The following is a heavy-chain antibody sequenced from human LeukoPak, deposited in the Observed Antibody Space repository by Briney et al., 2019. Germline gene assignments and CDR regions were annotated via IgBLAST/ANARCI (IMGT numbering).Heavy chain of an antibody. CDR2: ISHDGII. J-gene: IGHJ4*02. Sequence: GGSLRVSCETAGFTFSSYVMHWVRRTPGKGLVWVSRISHDGIISYADSVKGRFTISRDNAKNTLILQMNSLRVEDTAVYYCARDWVYKIDYWGRGTLVTVSS. CDR1: GFTFSSYV. CDR3: ARDWVYKIDY. D-gene: IGHD5-24*01. V-gene: IGHV3-74*01.